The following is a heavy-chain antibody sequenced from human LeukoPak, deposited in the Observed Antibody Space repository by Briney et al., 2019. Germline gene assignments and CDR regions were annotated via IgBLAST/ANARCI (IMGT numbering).Heavy chain of an antibody. V-gene: IGHV1-2*02. Sequence: ASVKVSSKASGYTFTGYYMHWVRQAPGQGLEWMGWINPNSGGTNYAQKFQGRVTMTRDTAISTAYMELSRLRSDDTAVYYCARDRRRYCTNGVCRGGWFDPWGQGTLVTVSS. D-gene: IGHD2-8*01. CDR2: INPNSGGT. J-gene: IGHJ5*02. CDR3: ARDRRRYCTNGVCRGGWFDP. CDR1: GYTFTGYY.